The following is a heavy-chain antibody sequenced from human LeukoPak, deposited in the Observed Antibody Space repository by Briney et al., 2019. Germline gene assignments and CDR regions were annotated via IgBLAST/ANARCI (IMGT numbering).Heavy chain of an antibody. J-gene: IGHJ4*02. CDR1: GGSISSGSYY. D-gene: IGHD3-10*01. CDR2: IYTSGST. V-gene: IGHV4-61*02. CDR3: ARSELWFGEL. Sequence: SGTLSLTCAVSGGSISSGSYYWSWIRQPAGKGLEWIGRIYTSGSTNYNPSLKSRVTISVDTSKNQFSLKLSSVTAADTAVYYCARSELWFGELWGQGTLVTVSS.